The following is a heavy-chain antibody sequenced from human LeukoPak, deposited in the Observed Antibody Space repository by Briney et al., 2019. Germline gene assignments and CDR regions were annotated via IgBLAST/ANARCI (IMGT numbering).Heavy chain of an antibody. CDR3: ARDPTTVTTFYAFDI. CDR2: IYHSGST. D-gene: IGHD4-17*01. CDR1: GGSINSGGPF. V-gene: IGHV4-31*03. J-gene: IGHJ3*02. Sequence: SETLSLTCTVSGGSINSGGPFWSWIRQHPEKGLEWIGYIYHSGSTYYNPSIKSRVTISVDTSKNQFSLQLSSVTAADTAVYYCARDPTTVTTFYAFDIWGQGTMVTVSS.